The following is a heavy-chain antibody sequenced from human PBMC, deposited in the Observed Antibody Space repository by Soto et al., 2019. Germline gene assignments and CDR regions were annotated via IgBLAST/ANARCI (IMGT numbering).Heavy chain of an antibody. CDR2: INPNSGGT. D-gene: IGHD6-13*01. J-gene: IGHJ6*02. V-gene: IGHV1-2*02. CDR1: GYTFTGYY. CDR3: ARGALGISSSWYGKPYYYYYGMDV. Sequence: ASVKVSCKASGYTFTGYYMHWVRQAPGQGLEWMGWINPNSGGTNYAQKFQGRVTMTRDTSISTAYMELSRLRSDDTAVYYCARGALGISSSWYGKPYYYYYGMDVWGQGTTVTV.